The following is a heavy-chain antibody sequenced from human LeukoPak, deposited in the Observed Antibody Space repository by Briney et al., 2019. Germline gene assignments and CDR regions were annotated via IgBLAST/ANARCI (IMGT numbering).Heavy chain of an antibody. CDR3: ARNSGANVYTYSFQY. D-gene: IGHD1-26*01. V-gene: IGHV3-20*04. Sequence: GGSPRLSCVASGLTFDDYGMSWVRQAPGKGLEWVSGINWNGGTTTCADSVKGRFTISRDNAKNSLYLQMNSLRVEDTAFYYCARNSGANVYTYSFQYWGRGTLVTVSS. CDR2: INWNGGTT. J-gene: IGHJ4*02. CDR1: GLTFDDYG.